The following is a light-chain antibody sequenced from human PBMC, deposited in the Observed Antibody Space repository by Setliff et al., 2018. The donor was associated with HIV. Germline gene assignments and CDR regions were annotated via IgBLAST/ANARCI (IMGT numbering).Light chain of an antibody. CDR1: SSDVGGYSY. Sequence: QSVLTQPASVSGSPGQSITISCTGTSSDVGGYSYVSWYQQHPGKAPKLIIYEVRNRTSGVSNRFSGSKSGNTASLTISGLQAEDEADYYCSSYAISNTLPFGTGTKVTGL. J-gene: IGLJ1*01. V-gene: IGLV2-14*01. CDR3: SSYAISNTLP. CDR2: EVR.